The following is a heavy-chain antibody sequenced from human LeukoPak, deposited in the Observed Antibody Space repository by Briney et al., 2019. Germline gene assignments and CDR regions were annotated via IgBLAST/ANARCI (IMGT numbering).Heavy chain of an antibody. J-gene: IGHJ3*02. CDR2: TRNKANSYTT. D-gene: IGHD3-10*01. CDR3: ALVRGVAPPDAFDI. V-gene: IGHV3-72*01. Sequence: LGGSLRLSCAASGFTFSDHYMDWVRQAPGKGLEWVGRTRNKANSYTTEYAASVKGRFTISRDDSKNSLYLQMNSLKTEDTAVYYCALVRGVAPPDAFDIWGQGTMVTVSS. CDR1: GFTFSDHY.